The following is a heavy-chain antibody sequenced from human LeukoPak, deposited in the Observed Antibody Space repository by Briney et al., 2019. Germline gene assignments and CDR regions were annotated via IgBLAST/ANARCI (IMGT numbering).Heavy chain of an antibody. CDR2: INPSGGST. Sequence: ASVKVSCKASGYSLTSYYMHWVRQAPGQGLEWMGIINPSGGSTSYTQKFQGRVTMTRDTSISTAYMELSRLRSDDMAVYYCARADYDYVWGSYRQYYFDYWGQGTLVTVSS. J-gene: IGHJ4*02. CDR1: GYSLTSYY. V-gene: IGHV1-46*01. D-gene: IGHD3-16*02. CDR3: ARADYDYVWGSYRQYYFDY.